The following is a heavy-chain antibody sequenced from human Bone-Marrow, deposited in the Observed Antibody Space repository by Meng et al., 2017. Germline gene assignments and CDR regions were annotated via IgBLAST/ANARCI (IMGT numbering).Heavy chain of an antibody. V-gene: IGHV1-18*01. CDR1: GYTFTSYG. J-gene: IGHJ4*02. CDR3: ARDDRITIFGVVIINSTFDY. CDR2: ISAYNGNT. D-gene: IGHD3-3*01. Sequence: ASVKVSCKASGYTFTSYGISWVRQAPGQGLEWMGWISAYNGNTNYAQKIQGRVTMTTDTSTSTAYMELRSLRSDDTAVYYCARDDRITIFGVVIINSTFDYWGQGTLVTVSS.